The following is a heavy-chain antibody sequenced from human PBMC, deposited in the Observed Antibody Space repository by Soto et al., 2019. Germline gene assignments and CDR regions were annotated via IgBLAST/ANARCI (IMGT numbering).Heavy chain of an antibody. CDR3: ASRYLEYCSSASCSAPYHF. J-gene: IGHJ4*02. Sequence: GGSLRVSCAASGFTFSNYAMSWVRQVPGKGLEWVSAIDENGKNTFNAASVKGRFTISRDNTKNTLYLQMNSLRAEDTAVYYCASRYLEYCSSASCSAPYHFWGQATLVTVSS. V-gene: IGHV3-23*01. CDR1: GFTFSNYA. CDR2: IDENGKNT. D-gene: IGHD2-2*01.